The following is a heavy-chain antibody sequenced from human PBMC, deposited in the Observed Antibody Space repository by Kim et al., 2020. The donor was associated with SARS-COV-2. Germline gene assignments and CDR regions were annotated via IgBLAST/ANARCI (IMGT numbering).Heavy chain of an antibody. Sequence: SETLSLTCTVSGGSISSSSYYWGWIRQPPGKGLEWIGSIYYSGSTYYNPSLKSRVTISVDTSKNQFSLKLSSVTAADTAVYYCASRRGGDTSLDYWGQGTLVTVSS. J-gene: IGHJ4*02. D-gene: IGHD5-18*01. CDR1: GGSISSSSYY. CDR3: ASRRGGDTSLDY. V-gene: IGHV4-39*01. CDR2: IYYSGST.